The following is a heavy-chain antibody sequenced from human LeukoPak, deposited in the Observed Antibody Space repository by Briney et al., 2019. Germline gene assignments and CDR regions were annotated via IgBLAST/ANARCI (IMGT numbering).Heavy chain of an antibody. CDR3: ARDYRPTDCSGGGCPYYYFDY. CDR1: GYTFTSYG. J-gene: IGHJ4*02. D-gene: IGHD2-15*01. Sequence: ASVKVSCKASGYTFTSYGISWVRQAPGQGLEWMGWISAYNGNTNYAQKLQGRVTMTTDTSTSTAYMELRSLRSDDTAVYYCARDYRPTDCSGGGCPYYYFDYWGQGTLVTVSS. V-gene: IGHV1-18*01. CDR2: ISAYNGNT.